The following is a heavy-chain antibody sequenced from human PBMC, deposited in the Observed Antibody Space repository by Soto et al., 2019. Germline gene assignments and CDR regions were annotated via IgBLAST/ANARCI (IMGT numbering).Heavy chain of an antibody. V-gene: IGHV1-69*06. Sequence: QVQLVQSGAEVKKPGSSVKVSCKASGGTFSSYAISWVRQAPGQGLEWMGGIIPIFGTANYAQKFQGRVTITADKSTSTAYMELSSLRSEDTAVDYCARDGFEGTGTIAAHYWGQGTLVTVSS. D-gene: IGHD6-6*01. CDR3: ARDGFEGTGTIAAHY. CDR1: GGTFSSYA. J-gene: IGHJ4*02. CDR2: IIPIFGTA.